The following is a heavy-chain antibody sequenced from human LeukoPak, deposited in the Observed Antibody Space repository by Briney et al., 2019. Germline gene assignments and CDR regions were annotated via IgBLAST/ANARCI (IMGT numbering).Heavy chain of an antibody. V-gene: IGHV4-4*02. CDR3: ARSLSQLELQIGLWFDP. Sequence: SGTLSLTCTVSGGSLNTNTWWSWVRQPPGKGLEWTGEVFHSGSTNYNPSLKSRVTISVDTSKNQFSLKLSSVTAADTAVYYCARSLSQLELQIGLWFDPWGQGTLVTVSS. CDR2: VFHSGST. J-gene: IGHJ5*02. D-gene: IGHD1-7*01. CDR1: GGSLNTNTW.